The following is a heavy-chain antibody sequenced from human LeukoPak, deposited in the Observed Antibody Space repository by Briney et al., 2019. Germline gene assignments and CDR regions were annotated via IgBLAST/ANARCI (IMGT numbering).Heavy chain of an antibody. Sequence: GSLRLSCAASGFTFSSYSMNWVRQAPGKGLEWVSSISSSSSYIYYADSVKGRFTISRDNAKNSLYLQMNSLRAEDTAVYYCAREGAEWLVPGYYYGMDVWGQGTTVTVSS. CDR2: ISSSSSYI. V-gene: IGHV3-21*01. J-gene: IGHJ6*02. D-gene: IGHD6-19*01. CDR3: AREGAEWLVPGYYYGMDV. CDR1: GFTFSSYS.